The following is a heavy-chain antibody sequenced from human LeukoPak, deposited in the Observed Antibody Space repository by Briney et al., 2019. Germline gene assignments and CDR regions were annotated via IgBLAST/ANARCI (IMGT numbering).Heavy chain of an antibody. Sequence: PGGSLRLSCAASGFTFSSYSMNWVRQAPGKGLEWVSSISSSSSYIYYADSVKGRFTISRDNAKNSLYLQMNSLRAEDTAVYYCARVPIVVVPAAMPEALYYYYGMDVWGQGTTVTVSS. CDR2: ISSSSSYI. V-gene: IGHV3-21*01. CDR3: ARVPIVVVPAAMPEALYYYYGMDV. CDR1: GFTFSSYS. D-gene: IGHD2-2*01. J-gene: IGHJ6*02.